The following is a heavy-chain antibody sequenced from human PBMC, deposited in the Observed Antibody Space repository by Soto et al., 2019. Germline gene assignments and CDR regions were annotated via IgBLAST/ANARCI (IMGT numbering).Heavy chain of an antibody. CDR1: GYTFTGYY. CDR2: INPNSGGT. CDR3: ARGPCIAALPKNYGMDD. Sequence: QVQLVQSGAEVKKPGASVKVSCKASGYTFTGYYMHWVRQAPGQGLEWMGWINPNSGGTNYAQKFQGWVPMTRDTSISTAYMELSRLRSDDTAVYYCARGPCIAALPKNYGMDDWGQGTTVTVSS. D-gene: IGHD6-13*01. V-gene: IGHV1-2*04. J-gene: IGHJ6*02.